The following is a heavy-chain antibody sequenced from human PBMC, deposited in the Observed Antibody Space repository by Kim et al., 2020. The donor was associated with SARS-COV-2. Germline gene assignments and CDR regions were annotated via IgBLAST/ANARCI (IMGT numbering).Heavy chain of an antibody. V-gene: IGHV4-34*01. CDR2: INHSGST. J-gene: IGHJ2*01. CDR3: ARVAPLGEYWYFDL. Sequence: SETLSLTCAVYGGSFSGYYWSWIRQPPGKGLEWIGEINHSGSTNYNPSLKSRVTISVDTSKNQFSLKLSSVTAADTAVYYCARVAPLGEYWYFDLWGRGTLVTVSS. CDR1: GGSFSGYY. D-gene: IGHD4-17*01.